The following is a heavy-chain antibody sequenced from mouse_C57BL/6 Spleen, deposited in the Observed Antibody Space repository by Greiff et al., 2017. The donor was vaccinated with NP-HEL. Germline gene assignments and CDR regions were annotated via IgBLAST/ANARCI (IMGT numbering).Heavy chain of an antibody. CDR1: GYAFSSYW. D-gene: IGHD1-1*01. V-gene: IGHV1-80*01. CDR2: IYPGDGDT. CDR3: ARGSYYGSSLAWFAY. J-gene: IGHJ3*01. Sequence: VQLQQSGAELVKPGASVKISCKASGYAFSSYWMNWVKQRPGKGLEWIGQIYPGDGDTNYNGKFKGKATLTADKSSSTAYMQLSSLTSEDSAVYVCARGSYYGSSLAWFAYWGQGTLVTVSA.